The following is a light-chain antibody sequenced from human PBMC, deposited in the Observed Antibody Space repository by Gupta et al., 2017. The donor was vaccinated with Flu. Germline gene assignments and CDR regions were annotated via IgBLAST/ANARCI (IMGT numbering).Light chain of an antibody. V-gene: IGKV2-28*01. CDR2: VGS. CDR3: KQYLLTIS. CDR1: QSLLHSNGYNY. Sequence: DIVMTQSPLSLPVTPGDPASISCRSSQSLLHSNGYNYLDWYLQKPGQPPQLIIYVGSKSAYGVTDRFSGSGGGKDFTLKSSRGEEEDGGVYYFKQYLLTISFGQGTKVEIK. J-gene: IGKJ1*01.